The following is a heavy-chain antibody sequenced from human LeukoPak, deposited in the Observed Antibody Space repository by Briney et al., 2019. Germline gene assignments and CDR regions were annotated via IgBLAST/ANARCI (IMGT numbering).Heavy chain of an antibody. J-gene: IGHJ6*03. V-gene: IGHV3-30*02. CDR1: GFTFSSYG. CDR2: IRYDGSNK. CDR3: AKGLAPDYTIPPPSYYYYMDV. D-gene: IGHD2-2*02. Sequence: GGSLRLSCAASGFTFSSYGMHWVRQAPGKGLEWVAFIRYDGSNKYYADSVKGRFTISRDNSKNTLYLQMNSLRAEDTAVYYCAKGLAPDYTIPPPSYYYYMDVWGKGTTVTVSS.